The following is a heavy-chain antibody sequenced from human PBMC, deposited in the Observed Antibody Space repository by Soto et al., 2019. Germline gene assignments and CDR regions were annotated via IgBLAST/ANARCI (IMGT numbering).Heavy chain of an antibody. CDR1: GGSISSSSYY. V-gene: IGHV4-39*01. Sequence: QLQLQESGPGLVKPSETLSLTCTVSGGSISSSSYYWGGIRQPPGEGLEWSGSIHYSGSPYYNSSLKRRGTISVATAKTQFSLKLSSVTAADTAVYNCARLYRYVVGATTYIDFWGQGTLVTVSS. J-gene: IGHJ4*02. CDR2: IHYSGSP. D-gene: IGHD1-26*01. CDR3: ARLYRYVVGATTYIDF.